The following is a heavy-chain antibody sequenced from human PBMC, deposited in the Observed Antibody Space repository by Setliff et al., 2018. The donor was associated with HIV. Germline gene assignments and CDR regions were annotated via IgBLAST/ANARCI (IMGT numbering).Heavy chain of an antibody. Sequence: SETLSLTCTVSGGPITTSTYYWGWIRQPPGKGLEWIGNIYQSGTTFYNASLRSRVTMSVDTSKNQFSLRLNFVTAADTAVYYCAAATVGQTGYYGIDVWGQGTAVTVSS. V-gene: IGHV4-39*07. CDR1: GGPITTSTYY. J-gene: IGHJ6*02. CDR3: AAATVGQTGYYGIDV. CDR2: IYQSGTT. D-gene: IGHD1-26*01.